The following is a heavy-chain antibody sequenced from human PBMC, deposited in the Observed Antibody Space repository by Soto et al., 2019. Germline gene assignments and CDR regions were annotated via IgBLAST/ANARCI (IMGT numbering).Heavy chain of an antibody. CDR1: GFTFSSYG. Sequence: QVQLVESGGGVVQPGRSLRLSCAASGFTFSSYGMHWVRQAPGKGLEWVAVISYDGSNKYYADSVKRRFTISRDNSKNTLYLQMNSLRAEDTAVYYCAKDFPNPNFWSGYDYAFDIWGQGTMVTVSS. CDR3: AKDFPNPNFWSGYDYAFDI. V-gene: IGHV3-30*18. D-gene: IGHD3-3*01. J-gene: IGHJ3*02. CDR2: ISYDGSNK.